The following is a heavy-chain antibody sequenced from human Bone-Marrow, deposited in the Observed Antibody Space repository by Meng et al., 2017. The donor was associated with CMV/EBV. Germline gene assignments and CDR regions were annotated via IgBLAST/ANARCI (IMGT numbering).Heavy chain of an antibody. CDR1: GFSFNNYN. Sequence: GESLKISCAVSGFSFNNYNMNWVRQAPGKGLEWVSYISSSGSTIYYADSVKGRFTISRDNAKNSLYLQMNSLRAEDTAVYYCARILCSGGSCYLGYYYYGMDVWGQGTTVTVSS. CDR3: ARILCSGGSCYLGYYYYGMDV. J-gene: IGHJ6*02. D-gene: IGHD2-15*01. V-gene: IGHV3-48*04. CDR2: ISSSGSTI.